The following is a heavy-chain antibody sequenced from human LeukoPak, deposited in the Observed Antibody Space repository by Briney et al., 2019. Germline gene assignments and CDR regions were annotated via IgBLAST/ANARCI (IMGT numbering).Heavy chain of an antibody. CDR1: GFTFSSSA. CDR3: ARDGAVIHAFDI. CDR2: INNVGSHI. J-gene: IGHJ3*02. D-gene: IGHD6-19*01. V-gene: IGHV3-21*01. Sequence: GGSLRLSCAASGFTFSSSAMNWVRQAPGKGLEWVSSINNVGSHIYYADSVKGRFTISRDNAKNSLYLQMNSLRAEDTAVYYCARDGAVIHAFDIWGQGTMVTVSS.